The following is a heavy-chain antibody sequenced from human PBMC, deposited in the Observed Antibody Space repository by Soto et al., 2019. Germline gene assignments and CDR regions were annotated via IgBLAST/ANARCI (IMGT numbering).Heavy chain of an antibody. CDR3: ARVRDVVLTGYYYDSSGYYLPDY. V-gene: IGHV1-18*01. D-gene: IGHD3-22*01. CDR1: GYTFTSYG. Sequence: GASVKVSCKASGYTFTSYGISWVRQAPGQGLEWMGWISAYNGNTNYAQKLQGRVTMTTDTSTSTAYMELRSLRSDDTAVYYCARVRDVVLTGYYYDSSGYYLPDYWGLGTLVTVSS. CDR2: ISAYNGNT. J-gene: IGHJ4*02.